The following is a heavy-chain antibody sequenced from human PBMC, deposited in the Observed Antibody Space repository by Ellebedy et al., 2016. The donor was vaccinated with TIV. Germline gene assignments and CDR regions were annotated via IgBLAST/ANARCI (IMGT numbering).Heavy chain of an antibody. Sequence: ASVKVSXXASGYTFTTYDINWVRQAPGQGLEWMGWMNPNSGNRGYIQKLQGRVIMTRNMSIRTAYMELSRLRPEDTAVYYCARDGGAGVDSWGQGTLVTVSS. V-gene: IGHV1-8*02. D-gene: IGHD3-16*01. CDR2: MNPNSGNR. CDR3: ARDGGAGVDS. CDR1: GYTFTTYD. J-gene: IGHJ4*02.